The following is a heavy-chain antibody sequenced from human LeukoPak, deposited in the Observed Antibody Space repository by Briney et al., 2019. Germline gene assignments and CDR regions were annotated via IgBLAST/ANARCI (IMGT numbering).Heavy chain of an antibody. CDR1: GYSFTDYW. J-gene: IGHJ4*02. D-gene: IGHD1-26*01. Sequence: GESLNISCKGAGYSFTDYWIGWVRQMPGKGLEWVGIIYPGDSDTRYSPSFQGQVTISADKSISAAYLQWSSLKASDTAMYYCARLHSGTYLGDYWGQGTLVTVSS. CDR3: ARLHSGTYLGDY. CDR2: IYPGDSDT. V-gene: IGHV5-51*01.